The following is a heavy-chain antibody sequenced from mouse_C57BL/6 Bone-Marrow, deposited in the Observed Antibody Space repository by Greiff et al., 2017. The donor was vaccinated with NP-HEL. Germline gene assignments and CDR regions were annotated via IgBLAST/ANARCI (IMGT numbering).Heavy chain of an antibody. J-gene: IGHJ2*01. V-gene: IGHV14-4*01. CDR1: GFNIKDDY. CDR2: IDPENGDT. CDR3: TPFTTVVATDY. Sequence: EVQLQQSGAELVRPGASVKLSCTASGFNIKDDYMHWVKLRPEQGLEWIGWIDPENGDTEYASKFQGKATITADTSSNTAYLQLSSLTSEDTAVYYCTPFTTVVATDYWGQGTTLTVSS. D-gene: IGHD1-1*01.